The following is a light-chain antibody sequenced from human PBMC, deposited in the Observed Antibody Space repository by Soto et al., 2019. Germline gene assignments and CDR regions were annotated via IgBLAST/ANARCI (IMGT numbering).Light chain of an antibody. CDR3: QQANSFPFT. Sequence: DIQMTQSPSSVSASVGDRVTITCRASQGIGTWLGWYQLKPGKAPRLLIYAASSLQSGVPSRFSGSGSGTDFTLTISSLQPEDFATYYCQQANSFPFTFGQGTRLEIK. J-gene: IGKJ5*01. CDR2: AAS. V-gene: IGKV1D-12*01. CDR1: QGIGTW.